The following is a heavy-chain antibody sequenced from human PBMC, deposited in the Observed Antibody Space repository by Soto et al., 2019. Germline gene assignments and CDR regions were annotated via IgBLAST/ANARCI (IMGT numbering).Heavy chain of an antibody. Sequence: QVHLVQSGAEVKKPGASVKVSCKASGYTFTSYGITWVRQAPGQGLEWMGWISANNGNTDYAQKLQRTDIVSRGTSTSPTYLELSSVLTNITAVYYCARGTSGDYWRQGERVTVPS. V-gene: IGHV1-18*01. CDR1: GYTFTSYG. J-gene: IGHJ4*02. CDR2: ISANNGNT. CDR3: ARGTSGDY. D-gene: IGHD6-6*01.